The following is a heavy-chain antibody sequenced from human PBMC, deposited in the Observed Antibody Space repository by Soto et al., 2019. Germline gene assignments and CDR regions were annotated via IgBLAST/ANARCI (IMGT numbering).Heavy chain of an antibody. D-gene: IGHD1-7*01. CDR1: GSTFTNHA. J-gene: IGHJ4*02. Sequence: QVQLVQSGAEEKKPGASVKVSCKASGSTFTNHAIHWVRQAPGQGLEWMGWINAGKGDTKYPQRFQGRVTITRDTSASTAYMELSSLRSEDTAVYYCARNILGGTTDYWGPGTLVTVSS. V-gene: IGHV1-3*05. CDR3: ARNILGGTTDY. CDR2: INAGKGDT.